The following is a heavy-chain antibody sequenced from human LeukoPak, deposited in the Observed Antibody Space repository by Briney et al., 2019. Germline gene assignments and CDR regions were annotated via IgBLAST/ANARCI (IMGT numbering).Heavy chain of an antibody. D-gene: IGHD3-22*01. J-gene: IGHJ4*02. CDR3: ARVRDYYDSSGPDY. CDR1: GFTFSSYG. Sequence: GGSLRLSCAASGFTFSSYGMHWVRQAPGKGQEWVAVIWYDGSNKYYADSVKGRFTISRDNSKNTLYLQMNSLRAEDTAVYYCARVRDYYDSSGPDYWGQGTLVTVSS. CDR2: IWYDGSNK. V-gene: IGHV3-33*01.